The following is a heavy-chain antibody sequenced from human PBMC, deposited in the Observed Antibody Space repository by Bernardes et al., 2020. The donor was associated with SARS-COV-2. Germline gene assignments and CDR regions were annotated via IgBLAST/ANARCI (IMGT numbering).Heavy chain of an antibody. CDR3: ARQLAGWDYFDH. CDR2: IYTSGST. CDR1: GDSINNYY. D-gene: IGHD1-1*01. Sequence: SETLSLTCTVSGDSINNYYWSWIRQPAGQGLEWIGRIYTSGSTKYNPSLRSRLTMSVDTSKNQFSLKLISMTAADTAVYYCARQLAGWDYFDHWGQGTLVTVSS. J-gene: IGHJ4*02. V-gene: IGHV4-4*07.